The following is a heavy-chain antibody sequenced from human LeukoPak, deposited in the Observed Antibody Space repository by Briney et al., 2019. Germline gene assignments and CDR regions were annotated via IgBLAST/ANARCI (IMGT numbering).Heavy chain of an antibody. Sequence: PGGSLRLSCAASGFTFSSYGMHWVRQAPGKGLEWVAFIRYDGSNKYYADSVKGRFTISRDNSKNTLYLQMNSLRAEDTAVYYCAKDLPPWELTPIGVFDYWGQGTLATVSS. V-gene: IGHV3-30*02. CDR2: IRYDGSNK. J-gene: IGHJ4*02. CDR1: GFTFSSYG. CDR3: AKDLPPWELTPIGVFDY. D-gene: IGHD1-26*01.